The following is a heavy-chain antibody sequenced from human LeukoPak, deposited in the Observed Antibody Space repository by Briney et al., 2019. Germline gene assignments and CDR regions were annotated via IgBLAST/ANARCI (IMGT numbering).Heavy chain of an antibody. D-gene: IGHD3-3*01. V-gene: IGHV1-69*06. Sequence: SVKVSCKASGYTFTSYGISWVRQAPGQGLEWMGGIIPIFGTANYAQKFQGRVTITADKSTSTAYMELSSLRSEDTAVYYCARSIWSGYYRWNWFDPWGQGTLVTVSS. J-gene: IGHJ5*02. CDR2: IIPIFGTA. CDR3: ARSIWSGYYRWNWFDP. CDR1: GYTFTSYG.